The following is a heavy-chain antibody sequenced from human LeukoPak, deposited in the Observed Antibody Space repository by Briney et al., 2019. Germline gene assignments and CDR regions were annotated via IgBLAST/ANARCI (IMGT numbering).Heavy chain of an antibody. D-gene: IGHD1-26*01. J-gene: IGHJ4*02. CDR1: GYTLTELS. V-gene: IGHV1-24*01. CDR2: FDPEDGET. Sequence: ASVKVSCKVSGYTLTELSMHWVRQAPGKGLEWMGGFDPEDGETIYAQKFQGRVTMTEDTSTDTAYMELSSLRSEDTAVYHCATYQWELLLYYYFDYWGQGTLVTVSS. CDR3: ATYQWELLLYYYFDY.